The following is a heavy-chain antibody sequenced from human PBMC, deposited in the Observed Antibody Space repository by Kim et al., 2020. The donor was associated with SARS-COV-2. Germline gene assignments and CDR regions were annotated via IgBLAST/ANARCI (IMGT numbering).Heavy chain of an antibody. CDR3: ARHPTSTYSSSWYFDY. V-gene: IGHV5-10-1*01. CDR2: IDPSDSYT. D-gene: IGHD6-13*01. J-gene: IGHJ4*02. CDR1: GYSFTSYW. Sequence: GESLKISCKGSGYSFTSYWISWVRQMPGKGLEWMGRIDPSDSYTNYSPSFQGHVTISADKSISTAYLQWSSLKASDTAMYYCARHPTSTYSSSWYFDYWGQGTLVTVSS.